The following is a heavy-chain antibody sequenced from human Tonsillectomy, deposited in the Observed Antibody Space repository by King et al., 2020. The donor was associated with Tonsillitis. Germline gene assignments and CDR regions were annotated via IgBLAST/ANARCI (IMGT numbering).Heavy chain of an antibody. Sequence: DVQLVESGSEVKKPGESLKISCKGSGYSFRSHWIAWVRQMPGKGLEWMCVIYPGDSDTRYRLSFQGQVTISADKSLSTAYLQWSSLKASDTATYYCARGLNFRSGYYHDDAFDIWGQGTMVTVSS. CDR3: ARGLNFRSGYYHDDAFDI. J-gene: IGHJ3*02. V-gene: IGHV5-51*03. D-gene: IGHD3-22*01. CDR1: GYSFRSHW. CDR2: IYPGDSDT.